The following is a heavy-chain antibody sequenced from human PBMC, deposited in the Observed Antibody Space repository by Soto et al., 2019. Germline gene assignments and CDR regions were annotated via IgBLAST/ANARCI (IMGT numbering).Heavy chain of an antibody. CDR1: GYSFTSYW. CDR2: IDPSDSYT. J-gene: IGHJ6*02. CDR3: ARHQGGVSWPYGMDV. Sequence: GESLKISCKGSGYSFTSYWIGWVRQMPGKGLEWMGRIDPSDSYTNYSPSFQGHVTISADKSISTAYLQWSSLRASDTAMYYCARHQGGVSWPYGMDVWGQGTTVTVSS. D-gene: IGHD3-16*01. V-gene: IGHV5-10-1*01.